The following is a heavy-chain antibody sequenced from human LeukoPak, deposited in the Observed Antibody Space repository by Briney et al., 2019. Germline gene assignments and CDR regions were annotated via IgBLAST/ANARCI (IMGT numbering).Heavy chain of an antibody. CDR1: GFTFSSYA. CDR3: AKDGGRITMVRGVNYYFDY. V-gene: IGHV3-23*01. CDR2: ISGSGGST. D-gene: IGHD3-10*01. J-gene: IGHJ4*02. Sequence: PGGSLRLSCAASGFTFSSYAMSWVRQAPGKGLEWVSAISGSGGSTYYADSVKGRFTISRDNSKNTLYLQMNSLRAEDTAVYYCAKDGGRITMVRGVNYYFDYWGQGTLVTVSS.